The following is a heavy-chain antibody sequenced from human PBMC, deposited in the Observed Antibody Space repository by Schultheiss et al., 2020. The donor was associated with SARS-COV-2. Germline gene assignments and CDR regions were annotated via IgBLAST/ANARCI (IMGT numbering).Heavy chain of an antibody. CDR3: ARGGIVATRPLFDY. D-gene: IGHD5-12*01. Sequence: SETLSLTCTVSGGSISSYYWSWIRQPAGKGLEWIGEINHSGSTNYNPSLKSRVTISVDTSKNQFSLKLSSVTAADTAVYYCARGGIVATRPLFDYWGQGTLVTVSS. V-gene: IGHV4-34*01. CDR2: INHSGST. J-gene: IGHJ4*02. CDR1: GGSISSYY.